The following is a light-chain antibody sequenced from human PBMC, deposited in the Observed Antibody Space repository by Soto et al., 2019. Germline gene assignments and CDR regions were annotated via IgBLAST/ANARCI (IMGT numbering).Light chain of an antibody. J-gene: IGKJ3*01. CDR3: QQSYSTPFT. CDR1: QTISSY. Sequence: DIQMTQSPSSLSASVGDRVTITCRASQTISSYLHWYQQKPGKVPKLLIYAAASLQSGVPSRFSGSGSGTDFTLTISSLQPEDFATYYCQQSYSTPFTFGPGTKVDIK. V-gene: IGKV1-39*01. CDR2: AAA.